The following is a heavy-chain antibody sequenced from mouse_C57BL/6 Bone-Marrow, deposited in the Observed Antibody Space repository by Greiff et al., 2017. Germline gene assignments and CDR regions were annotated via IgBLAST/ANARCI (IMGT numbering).Heavy chain of an antibody. D-gene: IGHD1-2*01. CDR3: ARERPLATGAMDY. Sequence: EVMLVESGGGLVKPGGSLKLSCAASGFTFSSYAMSWVRQTPEKRLEWVATISDGGSYTYYPDNVKGRFTISRDNAKNNLYLQMSHLKSEDTAMYYCARERPLATGAMDYWGQGTSVTVSS. CDR1: GFTFSSYA. J-gene: IGHJ4*01. CDR2: ISDGGSYT. V-gene: IGHV5-4*01.